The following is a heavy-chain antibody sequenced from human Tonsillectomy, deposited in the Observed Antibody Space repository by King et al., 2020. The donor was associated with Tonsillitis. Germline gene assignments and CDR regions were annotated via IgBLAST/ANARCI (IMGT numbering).Heavy chain of an antibody. Sequence: VQLVESGAEVKKPGESLRISCKGSGYSFTSYWISWVRQMPGKGLEWMGRIDPSDSFTNYSPSFQGHVTISADKFISTAYLQWSSLKASHTAMYYCARHASYYGSGTYFDYWGQGTLVTVSS. V-gene: IGHV5-10-1*03. CDR1: GYSFTSYW. CDR3: ARHASYYGSGTYFDY. D-gene: IGHD3-10*01. CDR2: IDPSDSFT. J-gene: IGHJ4*02.